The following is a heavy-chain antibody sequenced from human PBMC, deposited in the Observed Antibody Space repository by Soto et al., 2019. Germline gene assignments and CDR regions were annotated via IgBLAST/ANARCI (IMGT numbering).Heavy chain of an antibody. J-gene: IGHJ4*02. CDR3: AKARDQQWVRLPFDY. V-gene: IGHV3-23*01. CDR2: FSATSENT. Sequence: EVQLLESGGGLVQPGGSLRLSCVGSGFFFSSYTMTWVRQAPGKGLAWVSSFSATSENTYYADSVRGRFTSSRDNSKNTPFLQMNSLTAEDTAMYYCAKARDQQWVRLPFDYWGQGILVIVSS. CDR1: GFFFSSYT. D-gene: IGHD6-19*01.